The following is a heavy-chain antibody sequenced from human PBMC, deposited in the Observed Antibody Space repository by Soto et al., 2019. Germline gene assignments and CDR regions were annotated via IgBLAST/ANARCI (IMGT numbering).Heavy chain of an antibody. D-gene: IGHD3-3*01. J-gene: IGHJ6*03. CDR2: IYYSGST. Sequence: SETLSLTCTVSGGSISSGGYYWSWIRQHPGKGLEWIGYIYYSGSTYYNPSLKSRVTISVDTSKNQFSLKLSSVTAADTAVYYCASSYYDFWSGRTYYYYYMDVWGKGTTVTVSS. V-gene: IGHV4-31*03. CDR3: ASSYYDFWSGRTYYYYYMDV. CDR1: GGSISSGGYY.